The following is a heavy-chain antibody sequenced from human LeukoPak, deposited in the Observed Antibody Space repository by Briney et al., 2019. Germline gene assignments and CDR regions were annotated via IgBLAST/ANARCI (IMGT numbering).Heavy chain of an antibody. V-gene: IGHV1-8*01. CDR2: MNPNSGDT. CDR3: ARGRYYYDSSGYYYPSP. CDR1: GYTFTSYD. Sequence: ASVKVSCKASGYTFTSYDINWVRQATGQGLEWMGWMNPNSGDTGYAQKFQGRVTMTRDTSISTAYMELSSLRSEDTAVYYCARGRYYYDSSGYYYPSPWGQGTLVTVSS. J-gene: IGHJ5*02. D-gene: IGHD3-22*01.